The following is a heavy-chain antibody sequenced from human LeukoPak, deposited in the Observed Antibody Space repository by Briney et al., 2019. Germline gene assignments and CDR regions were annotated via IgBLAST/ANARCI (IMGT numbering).Heavy chain of an antibody. J-gene: IGHJ6*03. CDR1: GYTLTELS. D-gene: IGHD6-13*01. V-gene: IGHV1-24*01. CDR2: FDPEDGET. CDR3: ARGKRSSWYLYYYYMDV. Sequence: HGASVKVSCKVSGYTLTELSIHWVRQAPGKGLEWMGGFDPEDGETIYAQKFQGRVTMTDDTSTDTAYMELSSLRSEDTAVYYCARGKRSSWYLYYYYMDVWGKGTTVTISS.